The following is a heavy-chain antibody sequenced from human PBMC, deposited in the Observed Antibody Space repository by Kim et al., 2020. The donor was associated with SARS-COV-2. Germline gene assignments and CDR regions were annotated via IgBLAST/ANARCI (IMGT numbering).Heavy chain of an antibody. V-gene: IGHV3-72*01. CDR1: GYSFSDYY. Sequence: GGSLRLSCATSGYSFSDYYIDWVRQAPGKGLEWVARIKNKVERYTTEYAASVKDRFTISRDESRRSVFLQMNGLKTEDTAVYFCSRSVLWRFDSWGQGTLVTVSS. CDR3: SRSVLWRFDS. CDR2: IKNKVERYTT. D-gene: IGHD3-16*01. J-gene: IGHJ4*02.